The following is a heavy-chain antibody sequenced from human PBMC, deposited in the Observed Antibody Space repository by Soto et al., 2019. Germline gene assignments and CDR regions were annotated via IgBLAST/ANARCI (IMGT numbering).Heavy chain of an antibody. Sequence: GESLKISCKGSGYSFTSYWISWVRQMPGKGLEWMGRIDPSDSYTNYSPSFQGHVTISAEKSISTAYLQWSSLKASDNAMYYCASPRYYDSSGYRAFDIWGQGTMVTVSS. CDR3: ASPRYYDSSGYRAFDI. J-gene: IGHJ3*02. V-gene: IGHV5-10-1*01. D-gene: IGHD3-22*01. CDR2: IDPSDSYT. CDR1: GYSFTSYW.